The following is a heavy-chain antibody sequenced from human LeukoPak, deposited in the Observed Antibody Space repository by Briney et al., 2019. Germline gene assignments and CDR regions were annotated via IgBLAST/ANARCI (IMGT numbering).Heavy chain of an antibody. CDR2: ISSSSSTI. D-gene: IGHD2-21*01. V-gene: IGHV3-48*01. J-gene: IGHJ6*03. Sequence: PGGSLRLSCAASGFTFSSYSMNWVRQAPGKGLEWVSYISSSSSTIYYADSVKGRFTISRDNAMNSLYLQMNSLRAEDTAVYYCARGSGDRDYYYYYYMDVWGKGTTVTVSS. CDR1: GFTFSSYS. CDR3: ARGSGDRDYYYYYYMDV.